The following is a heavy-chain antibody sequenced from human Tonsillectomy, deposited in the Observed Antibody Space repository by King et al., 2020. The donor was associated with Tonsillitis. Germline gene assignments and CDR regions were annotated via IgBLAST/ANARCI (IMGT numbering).Heavy chain of an antibody. CDR3: AKVTGYGEDYGMDV. CDR2: IRFDGSNK. D-gene: IGHD5-12*01. CDR1: GFTFRNYG. Sequence: VQLVESGGGLVQLGGSLRLSCAASGFTFRNYGMHWVRQAPGTGLEWVAFIRFDGSNKYYVDSVKGRFTISRDQSKNTLYLQMNSLRAEDTAVYYCAKVTGYGEDYGMDVWGQGTTVIVSS. V-gene: IGHV3-30*02. J-gene: IGHJ6*02.